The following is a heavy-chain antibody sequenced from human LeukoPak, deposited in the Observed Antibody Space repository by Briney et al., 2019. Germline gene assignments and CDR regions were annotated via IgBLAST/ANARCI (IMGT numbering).Heavy chain of an antibody. CDR1: GGSISSYY. Sequence: PSETLSLTCTVSGGSISSYYWSWIRQPPGKGLEWIGYIYYSGSTNYNPSLKSRVTISVDTSKNQLSPKLSSVTAADTAVYYCARDTEIDSSGWIHWGQGTLVTVSS. J-gene: IGHJ4*02. D-gene: IGHD6-25*01. CDR3: ARDTEIDSSGWIH. CDR2: IYYSGST. V-gene: IGHV4-59*01.